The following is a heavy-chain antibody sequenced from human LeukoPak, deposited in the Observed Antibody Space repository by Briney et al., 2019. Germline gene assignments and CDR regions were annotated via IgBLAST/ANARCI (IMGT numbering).Heavy chain of an antibody. CDR2: ISSSSYI. Sequence: GGSLRLSCAASGFTFSSYSMNWVRQAPGKGLEWVSSISSSSYIYYADSVKGRFTISRDNSKNTLYLQMNSLRAEDTAVYYCAKYMVRGVTFNWFDPWGQGTPVTVSS. V-gene: IGHV3-21*04. CDR1: GFTFSSYS. D-gene: IGHD3-10*01. J-gene: IGHJ5*02. CDR3: AKYMVRGVTFNWFDP.